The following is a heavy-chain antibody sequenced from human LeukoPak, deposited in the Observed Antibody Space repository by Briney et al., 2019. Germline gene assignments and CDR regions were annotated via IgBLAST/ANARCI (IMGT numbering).Heavy chain of an antibody. Sequence: SSETLSLTCTVSGGSISSYYWSWIRQPPGKGLEWIGYIYYSGSTNYNPSLRSRVTISVDTSKNQFSLKLSSVTAADTAVYYCASGSGYYGLGDYWGQGTLVTVSS. D-gene: IGHD3-22*01. CDR3: ASGSGYYGLGDY. J-gene: IGHJ4*02. CDR2: IYYSGST. V-gene: IGHV4-59*01. CDR1: GGSISSYY.